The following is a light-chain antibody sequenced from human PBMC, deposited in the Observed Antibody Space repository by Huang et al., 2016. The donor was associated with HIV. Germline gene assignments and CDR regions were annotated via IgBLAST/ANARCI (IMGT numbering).Light chain of an antibody. CDR2: AAS. CDR1: QNIKRY. J-gene: IGKJ2*01. CDR3: QQSARTPRT. V-gene: IGKV1-39*01. Sequence: DIQITQSPSFLSASVGDTVIITCRASQNIKRYLNWYQQEPGKAPKLLISAASNLQSGVPSTGSGSGSGTDFTLTINSLQPEDSATYYCQQSARTPRTFGQGTKLEI.